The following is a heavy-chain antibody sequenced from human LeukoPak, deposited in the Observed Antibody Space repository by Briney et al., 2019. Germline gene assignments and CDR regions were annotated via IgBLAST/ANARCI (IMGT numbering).Heavy chain of an antibody. D-gene: IGHD2-2*01. CDR2: IYTSGST. Sequence: SETLSLTCTVSGGSISSYYWSWIGQPAGKGLEWIGRIYTSGSTNYNPSLKSRVTMSVDTSKNQFSLKLSSVTAADTAVYYCARVVPAASRRFGWFDPWGQGTLVTVSS. CDR3: ARVVPAASRRFGWFDP. CDR1: GGSISSYY. V-gene: IGHV4-4*07. J-gene: IGHJ5*02.